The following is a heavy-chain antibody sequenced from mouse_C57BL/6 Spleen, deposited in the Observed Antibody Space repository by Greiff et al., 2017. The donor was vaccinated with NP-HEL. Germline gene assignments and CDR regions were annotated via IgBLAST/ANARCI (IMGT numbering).Heavy chain of an antibody. Sequence: EVKLMESGGGLVQPKGSLKLSCATSGFSFNTYAMNWVRPAPGKGLEWVARIRSKSNNYATYYAASVKDRFTISRDDSESMLYLQMNNLKTEDTAMYYCVRSGIYDVPAWFAYWGQGTLVTVSA. D-gene: IGHD2-3*01. J-gene: IGHJ3*01. CDR2: IRSKSNNYAT. CDR1: GFSFNTYA. CDR3: VRSGIYDVPAWFAY. V-gene: IGHV10-1*01.